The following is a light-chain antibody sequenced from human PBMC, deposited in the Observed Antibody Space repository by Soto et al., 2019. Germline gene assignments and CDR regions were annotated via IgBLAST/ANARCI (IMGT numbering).Light chain of an antibody. CDR2: AAY. Sequence: DIQLTQSPSFLSASVGDRVTITFRASQDVSDYLAWYQHAPGKAPNLLIYAAYTLQSGVPSRFSGSGSGTEFTLTISSLQPDDFATYYCLQYNTYWAFGQGTKVDIK. CDR3: LQYNTYWA. J-gene: IGKJ1*01. CDR1: QDVSDY. V-gene: IGKV1-9*01.